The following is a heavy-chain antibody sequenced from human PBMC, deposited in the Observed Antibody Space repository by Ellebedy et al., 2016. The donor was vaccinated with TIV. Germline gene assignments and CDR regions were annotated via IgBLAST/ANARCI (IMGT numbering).Heavy chain of an antibody. CDR3: ARGRADYYGSGNYYGAGYYYYMDI. CDR2: INPKSGNR. J-gene: IGHJ6*03. D-gene: IGHD3-10*01. Sequence: ASVKVSCKASGYTFNNNDINWVRQATGQGLEWMGWINPKSGNRGFAESFQGRLTLTRNNSISTAFMELSSLRSEDTAIYYCARGRADYYGSGNYYGAGYYYYMDIWGKGTTVTVSS. V-gene: IGHV1-8*02. CDR1: GYTFNNND.